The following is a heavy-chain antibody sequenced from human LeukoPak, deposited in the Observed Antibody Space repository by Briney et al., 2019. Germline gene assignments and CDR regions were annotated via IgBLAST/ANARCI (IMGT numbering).Heavy chain of an antibody. CDR1: GFTFSDYY. J-gene: IGHJ6*03. V-gene: IGHV3-11*04. D-gene: IGHD6-6*01. Sequence: GGSLRLSCAASGFTFSDYYMSWIRQAPGKGLEWVSYISSSGSTIYYADSVKGRFTISRDNAKNSLYLQMNSLRAEDTAVYYCARDSSSYKTHYYYYYYMDVWGKGTTVTVSS. CDR2: ISSSGSTI. CDR3: ARDSSSYKTHYYYYYYMDV.